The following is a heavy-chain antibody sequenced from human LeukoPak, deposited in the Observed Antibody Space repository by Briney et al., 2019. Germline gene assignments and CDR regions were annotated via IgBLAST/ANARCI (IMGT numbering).Heavy chain of an antibody. V-gene: IGHV4-34*01. CDR3: ARETNYYFDY. CDR2: INHSGST. D-gene: IGHD2-8*01. CDR1: GASISPYY. J-gene: IGHJ4*02. Sequence: SETLSLTCTVSGASISPYYWNWIRQPPGKGLEWIGEINHSGSTNHNPSLKRRVTISVDTSKNQISLKLSSVTAADTAVYYCARETNYYFDYWGQGNLVTVSS.